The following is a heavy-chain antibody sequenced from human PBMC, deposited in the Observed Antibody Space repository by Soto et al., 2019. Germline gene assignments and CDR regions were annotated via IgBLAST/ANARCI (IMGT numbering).Heavy chain of an antibody. V-gene: IGHV3-33*03. J-gene: IGHJ4*02. D-gene: IGHD6-13*01. CDR1: GFTFTNYV. Sequence: QVHLVESGGGVVQPGRSLRLSCATSGFTFTNYVMHWVRQTPGKGLEWVANVWYDGRQKWYADLAKGRFTISRDNSEDPVALQKNSLGVEDTGGNYCATEPGESIWRIGSWGIDNWGQGTLVTVSS. CDR2: VWYDGRQK. CDR3: ATEPGESIWRIGSWGIDN.